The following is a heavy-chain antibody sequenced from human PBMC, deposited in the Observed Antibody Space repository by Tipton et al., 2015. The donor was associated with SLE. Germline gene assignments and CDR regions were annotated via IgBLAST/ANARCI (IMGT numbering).Heavy chain of an antibody. V-gene: IGHV3-21*03. D-gene: IGHD2-8*01. Sequence: STEGRFTISRDNAKNSLLLQMSSLRAEDTAVYYCARVLRDDYFDYWGQGTLVTVSS. CDR3: ARVLRDDYFDY. J-gene: IGHJ4*02.